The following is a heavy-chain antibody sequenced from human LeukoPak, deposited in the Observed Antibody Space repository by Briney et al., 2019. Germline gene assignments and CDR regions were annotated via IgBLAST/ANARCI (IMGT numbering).Heavy chain of an antibody. Sequence: GASVKVSCKASGYTFTSYGISWVRQAPGQGLEWMGWISAYNGNTNYAQKLQGRVTMTTDTSTSKAYMELRSLRSDDTAVYYCARDGDYDILTGRASNYYMDVWGKGTTVTVSS. D-gene: IGHD3-9*01. CDR2: ISAYNGNT. CDR3: ARDGDYDILTGRASNYYMDV. CDR1: GYTFTSYG. V-gene: IGHV1-18*01. J-gene: IGHJ6*03.